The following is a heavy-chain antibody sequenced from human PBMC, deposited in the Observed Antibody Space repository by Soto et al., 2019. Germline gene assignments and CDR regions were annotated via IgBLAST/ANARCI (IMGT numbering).Heavy chain of an antibody. CDR1: GGFVSSGSYY. J-gene: IGHJ3*02. CDR2: MSHSGGT. V-gene: IGHV4-34*01. CDR3: ARVERGTATTVVDAFDI. Sequence: QVQLQQWGAGLLKPSETLSLTCAVYGGFVSSGSYYWSWIRQHPGKGLEWIGEMSHSGGTHFNPSLKSRVTISVDTSKNQCSLKMSSVTAADTALYYCARVERGTATTVVDAFDIWGPGTMVTVSS. D-gene: IGHD1-1*01.